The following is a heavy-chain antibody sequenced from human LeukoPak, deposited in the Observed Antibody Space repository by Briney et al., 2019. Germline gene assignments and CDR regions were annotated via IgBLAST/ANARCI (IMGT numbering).Heavy chain of an antibody. CDR3: AGFRSGSYFDY. D-gene: IGHD1-26*01. Sequence: GGSLRLSCAASGFTFSSYSMNWVRQAPGKGLEGVSYISSSSSTIYYADSVKGRFTISRDNAKNSLYLQMTILRAEDTAVYYCAGFRSGSYFDYWGQGTLVTVSS. CDR2: ISSSSSTI. J-gene: IGHJ4*02. V-gene: IGHV3-48*01. CDR1: GFTFSSYS.